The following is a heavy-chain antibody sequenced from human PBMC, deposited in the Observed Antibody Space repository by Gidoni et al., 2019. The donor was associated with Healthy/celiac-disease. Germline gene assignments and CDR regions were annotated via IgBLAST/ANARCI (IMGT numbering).Heavy chain of an antibody. Sequence: QVQLQQWGAGLLKPSETLSLTCAVYGGSFSGYYWSWIRQPPGKGLEWIGEINHSGSTNYNPSLKSRVTISVDTSKNQFSLKLSSVTAADTAVYYCARGKITIFGIYYYGMDVWGQGTTVTVSS. CDR2: INHSGST. D-gene: IGHD3-3*02. CDR3: ARGKITIFGIYYYGMDV. J-gene: IGHJ6*02. V-gene: IGHV4-34*01. CDR1: GGSFSGYY.